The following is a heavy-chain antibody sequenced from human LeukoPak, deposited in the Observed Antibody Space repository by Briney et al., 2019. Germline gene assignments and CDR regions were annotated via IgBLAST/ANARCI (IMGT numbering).Heavy chain of an antibody. V-gene: IGHV3-11*06. J-gene: IGHJ6*04. D-gene: IGHD2-2*01. CDR2: IRGSGSYT. CDR1: GFTLSDYY. Sequence: SLSLSCAASGFTLSDYYMTWIRQAPGNGRGWVSYIRGSGSYTNYADSVKGRFTISRDNAKNSLFLQMNSLRAEDTAVYYCATETRYCTSTSCSYYYGMDVWGKGTTVTVSS. CDR3: ATETRYCTSTSCSYYYGMDV.